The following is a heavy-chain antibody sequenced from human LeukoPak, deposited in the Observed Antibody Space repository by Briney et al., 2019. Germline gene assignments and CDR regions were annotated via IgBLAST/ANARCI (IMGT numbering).Heavy chain of an antibody. CDR1: GGSFSGYY. CDR3: ARQSSWFQVWFDP. J-gene: IGHJ5*02. D-gene: IGHD6-13*01. CDR2: INHSGST. V-gene: IGHV4-34*01. Sequence: SETLSLTCAVYGGSFSGYYWSWIRQPPGKGLEWIGEINHSGSTNYNPSLKSRVTILVDTSKSQFSLKLSSVTGADTAVYYCARQSSWFQVWFDPWGLGTLVTVSS.